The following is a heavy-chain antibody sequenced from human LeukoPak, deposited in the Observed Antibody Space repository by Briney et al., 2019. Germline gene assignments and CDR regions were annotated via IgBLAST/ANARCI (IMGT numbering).Heavy chain of an antibody. CDR2: INPNSGGT. V-gene: IGHV1-2*02. CDR1: GYTFTGYY. D-gene: IGHD3-3*01. J-gene: IGHJ5*02. CDR3: ARAPLVYDFWSGYYTIPNWFDP. Sequence: ASVKVSCKASGYTFTGYYMHWVRQAPGQGLEWMGWINPNSGGTNYAQKLQGRVTMTRDTSISTAYMELSRLRSDDTAVYYCARAPLVYDFWSGYYTIPNWFDPWGQGTLVTVSS.